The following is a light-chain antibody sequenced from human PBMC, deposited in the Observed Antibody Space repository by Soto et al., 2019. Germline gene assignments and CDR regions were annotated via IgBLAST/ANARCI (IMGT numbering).Light chain of an antibody. J-gene: IGLJ2*01. CDR1: SSNIGTYT. V-gene: IGLV1-44*01. Sequence: QLVLTQPPSASGTPGQRVTISCSGSSSNIGTYTVDWYQQVPGTAPKLLIYSNHQRPSGVPDRFSGSRSGTSASLAISGLQSEDEADYYCAAWDDSLNGPVFGGGTKLTVL. CDR2: SNH. CDR3: AAWDDSLNGPV.